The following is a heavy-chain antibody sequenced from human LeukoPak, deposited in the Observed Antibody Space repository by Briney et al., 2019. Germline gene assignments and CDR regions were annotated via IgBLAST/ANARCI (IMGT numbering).Heavy chain of an antibody. V-gene: IGHV1-69*06. CDR2: IIPIFGTA. CDR3: ARGGWGGVEHYYDDKRAFDY. Sequence: ASVKVSCKASGYTFTSYGISWVRQAPGQGLEWMGGIIPIFGTANYAQKFQGRVTITADKSTSTAYMELSSLRSEDTAVYYCARGGWGGVEHYYDDKRAFDYWGQGTLVTVSS. J-gene: IGHJ4*02. D-gene: IGHD3-22*01. CDR1: GYTFTSYG.